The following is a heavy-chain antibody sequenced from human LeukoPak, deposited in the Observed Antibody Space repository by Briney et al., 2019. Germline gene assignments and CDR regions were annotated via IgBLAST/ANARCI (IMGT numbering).Heavy chain of an antibody. CDR3: ARQTGSGLFSLP. CDR1: GGSISSYY. CDR2: IYYSGST. D-gene: IGHD3-10*01. J-gene: IGHJ4*02. Sequence: PSETLSLTCTVSGGSISSYYWSWIRQPPGKGLEWIGYIYYSGSTNYNPSLKSRVTISVDTSKNQFSLKLSSVTAVDTAVYYCARQTGSGLFSLPGGQGTLVTVSS. V-gene: IGHV4-59*08.